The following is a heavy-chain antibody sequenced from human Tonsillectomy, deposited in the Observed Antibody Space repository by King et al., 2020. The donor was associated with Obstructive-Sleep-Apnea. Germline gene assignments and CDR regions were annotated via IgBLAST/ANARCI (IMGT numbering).Heavy chain of an antibody. V-gene: IGHV4-59*08. D-gene: IGHD4-17*01. CDR3: ARHRGVEDYGDYGDYFDY. J-gene: IGHJ4*02. CDR2: MYYSGNT. Sequence: QLQESGPGLVKPSETLSLTCTVSGGSISNYYWSWIRQPPGKGLEWIGYMYYSGNTNFNPSLKSRVTISAATSKIQFSLRLSSVTAADTAVYYCARHRGVEDYGDYGDYFDYWGQGTLVTVSS. CDR1: GGSISNYY.